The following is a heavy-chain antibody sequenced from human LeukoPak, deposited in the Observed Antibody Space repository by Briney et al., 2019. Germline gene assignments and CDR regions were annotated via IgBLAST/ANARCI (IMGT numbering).Heavy chain of an antibody. D-gene: IGHD2-2*01. Sequence: SETLSLTCTVSGGSISTYYWSWIRQPPGEGLEWIGYIHYSGTTKYNPSLKSRVTISVDAPKNQFSLKLSSVTAADTAVYYCARDGDCSSTTCNYGMDVWGKGTTVTVSS. V-gene: IGHV4-59*01. CDR3: ARDGDCSSTTCNYGMDV. CDR2: IHYSGTT. J-gene: IGHJ6*04. CDR1: GGSISTYY.